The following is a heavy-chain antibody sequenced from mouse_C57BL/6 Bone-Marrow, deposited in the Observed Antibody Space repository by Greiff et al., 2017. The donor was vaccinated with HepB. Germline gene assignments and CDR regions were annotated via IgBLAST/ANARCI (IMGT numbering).Heavy chain of an antibody. CDR3: ARERGSGYWFAY. CDR1: GYSITSGYY. J-gene: IGHJ3*01. D-gene: IGHD3-2*02. CDR2: ISYDGSN. Sequence: EVKVEESGPGLVKPSQSLSLTCSVTGYSITSGYYWNWIRQFPGNKLEWMGYISYDGSNNYNPSLKNRISITRDTSKNQFFLKLNSVTTEDTATYYCARERGSGYWFAYWGQGTLVTVSA. V-gene: IGHV3-6*01.